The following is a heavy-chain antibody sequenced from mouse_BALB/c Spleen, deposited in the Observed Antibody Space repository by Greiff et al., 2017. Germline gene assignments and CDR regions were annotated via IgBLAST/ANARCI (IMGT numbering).Heavy chain of an antibody. J-gene: IGHJ3*01. CDR1: GYTFTSYW. D-gene: IGHD2-4*01. CDR2: IYPGNSDT. CDR3: TDDYSAWLAY. V-gene: IGHV1-5*01. Sequence: VQLQQSGTVLARPGASVKMSCKASGYTFTSYWMHWVKQRPGQGLEWIGAIYPGNSDTSYNQKFKGKAKLTAVTSTSTAYMELSSLTNEDSAVYYCTDDYSAWLAYWGQGTLVTVSA.